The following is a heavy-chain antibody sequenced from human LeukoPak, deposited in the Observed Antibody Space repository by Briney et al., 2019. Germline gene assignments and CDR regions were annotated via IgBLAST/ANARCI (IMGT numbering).Heavy chain of an antibody. D-gene: IGHD2-15*01. J-gene: IGHJ4*02. CDR1: GGSISRGDYY. Sequence: PSQTLSLTCTVSGGSISRGDYYWSWIRQPPGKGLEWIGYIYYSGSTYYNPSLKSRVTISVDTSKNQFSLKLSSVTAADTAVYYCVRQRLGVASFDYWGQGTLVTVSS. CDR2: IYYSGST. CDR3: VRQRLGVASFDY. V-gene: IGHV4-30-4*01.